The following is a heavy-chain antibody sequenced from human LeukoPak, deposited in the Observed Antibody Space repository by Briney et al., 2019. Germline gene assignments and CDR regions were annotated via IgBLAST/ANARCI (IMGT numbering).Heavy chain of an antibody. J-gene: IGHJ6*02. Sequence: PGGSPRLSCAASGFTFSSYGMHWARQAPGKGLEWVAVISYDGSNKYYADSVKGRFTISRDNSKNTLYLQMNSLRAEDTAVYYCAKEGYYYDSSGYNYYYGMDVWGQGTTVTVSS. CDR1: GFTFSSYG. V-gene: IGHV3-30*18. D-gene: IGHD3-22*01. CDR3: AKEGYYYDSSGYNYYYGMDV. CDR2: ISYDGSNK.